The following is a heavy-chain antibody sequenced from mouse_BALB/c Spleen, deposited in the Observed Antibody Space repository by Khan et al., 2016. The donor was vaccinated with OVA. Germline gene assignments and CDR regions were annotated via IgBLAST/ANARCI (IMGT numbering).Heavy chain of an antibody. CDR1: GYTFTDYT. V-gene: IGHV1S137*01. J-gene: IGHJ2*01. D-gene: IGHD2-14*01. CDR2: ISTYYGNA. Sequence: VQLQQSGPELVRPGVSVKISCKGSGYTFTDYTMHWVKQSHAKSLEWIGIISTYYGNADYNQKFKGKATMTVDKSSSTAYMELARLTSEDSAIYYCARGDGVRRAHFEYWGQGTTLTVSS. CDR3: ARGDGVRRAHFEY.